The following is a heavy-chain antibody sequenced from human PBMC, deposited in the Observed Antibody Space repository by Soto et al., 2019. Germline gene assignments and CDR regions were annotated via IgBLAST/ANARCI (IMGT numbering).Heavy chain of an antibody. Sequence: QVQLVESGGGVVQPGRSLRLSCAASGFTFSSYAMHWVRQAPGKGLEWVAVISYDGSNKYYADSVKGRFTISRDNSKNTLYLQMNSLRAEDTAVYYCAREGRGYDSSGYGQKFDYWGQGTLVTVSS. CDR1: GFTFSSYA. CDR2: ISYDGSNK. D-gene: IGHD3-22*01. V-gene: IGHV3-30-3*01. CDR3: AREGRGYDSSGYGQKFDY. J-gene: IGHJ4*02.